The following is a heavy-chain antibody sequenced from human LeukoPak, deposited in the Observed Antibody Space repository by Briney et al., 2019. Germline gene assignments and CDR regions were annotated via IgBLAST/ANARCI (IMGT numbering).Heavy chain of an antibody. V-gene: IGHV3-30*02. CDR3: AKDKDPWKSTSISDFDY. D-gene: IGHD1-1*01. Sequence: PWGTLRLTCSASAFTFSTNGMHWVPHAPINSPESLAFIRYDGSNNYYADSVKGRFTSSSDNSKNTLYLQMNSLRAEDTAVYFCAKDKDPWKSTSISDFDYWGQGTLVTVSS. J-gene: IGHJ4*02. CDR2: IRYDGSNN. CDR1: AFTFSTNG.